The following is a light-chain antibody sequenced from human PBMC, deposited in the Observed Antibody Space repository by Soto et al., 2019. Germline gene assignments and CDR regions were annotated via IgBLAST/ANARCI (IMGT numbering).Light chain of an antibody. CDR3: QQYRSYRIT. CDR1: QAISNY. V-gene: IGKV1-16*01. J-gene: IGKJ3*01. Sequence: DIQMTQSPSSLSASVGDRVTITCRASQAISNYLAWFQQKPGKAPKPLIFVASSSQSGVPWRLSGSGFGPDFTLTISSLQPQDFATYSSQQYRSYRITFGPGTQVDIK. CDR2: VAS.